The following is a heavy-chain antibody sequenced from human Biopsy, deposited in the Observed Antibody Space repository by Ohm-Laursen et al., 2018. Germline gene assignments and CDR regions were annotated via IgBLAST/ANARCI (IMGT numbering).Heavy chain of an antibody. CDR3: ARGEAARVNDNYRYRLDH. D-gene: IGHD6-6*01. Sequence: SVNASCKASGGNLRSYGISWVRQAPGQGLEWMGGIMPAFGVVNYGQNFEGRVTIDADDSTTTVDLSSLTSEDTAVYYRARGEAARVNDNYRYRLDHWGQGTTVVVSS. CDR2: IMPAFGVV. V-gene: IGHV1-69*01. CDR1: GGNLRSYG. J-gene: IGHJ6*02.